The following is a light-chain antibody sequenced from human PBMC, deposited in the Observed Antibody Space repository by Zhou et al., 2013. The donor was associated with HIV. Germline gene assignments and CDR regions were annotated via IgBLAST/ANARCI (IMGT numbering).Light chain of an antibody. Sequence: DIQMTQSPSSLSASVGDRVTITCRSSQYIASYLHWYQHKPGKAPKLLIYGASSLRSGVPSRFSGSGSGTDFTLTISSLQPEDFATYYCQQSYSTPRTFGQGTKLEIK. CDR1: QYIASY. CDR2: GAS. V-gene: IGKV1-39*01. J-gene: IGKJ2*01. CDR3: QQSYSTPRT.